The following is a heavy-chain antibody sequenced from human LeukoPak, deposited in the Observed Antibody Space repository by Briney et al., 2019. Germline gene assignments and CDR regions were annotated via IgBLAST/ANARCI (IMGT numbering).Heavy chain of an antibody. CDR2: INPNSGGT. D-gene: IGHD3-9*01. J-gene: IGHJ4*02. CDR3: ARAQGLDILTGYLIDY. V-gene: IGHV1-2*02. Sequence: VASVKVSCKASGYTFTGYYMHWVRQAPGQGLEWMGWINPNSGGTNYAQQFQGRVTMTRDTSISTAYMELSRLRSDDTAVYYCARAQGLDILTGYLIDYWGQGTLVTVSS. CDR1: GYTFTGYY.